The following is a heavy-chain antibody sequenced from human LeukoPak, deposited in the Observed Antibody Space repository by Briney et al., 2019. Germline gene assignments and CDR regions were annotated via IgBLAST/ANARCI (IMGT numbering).Heavy chain of an antibody. D-gene: IGHD6-6*01. J-gene: IGHJ4*02. CDR2: INQDGSQI. CDR3: ASSSYSSSSF. V-gene: IGHV3-7*01. CDR1: GFTFSTYW. Sequence: GGSLRLSCTASGFTFSTYWMIWARQAPGKGLEWVANINQDGSQIYYAGSVEGRFTISRDNAKDSLFLQMNSLRAEDTALYYCASSSYSSSSFWGQGTLVTVSS.